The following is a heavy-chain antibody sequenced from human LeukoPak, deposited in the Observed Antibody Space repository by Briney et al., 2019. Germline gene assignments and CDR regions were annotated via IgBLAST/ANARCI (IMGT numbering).Heavy chain of an antibody. Sequence: PPGGSLRLSCAPSGYTFSSYGMQWVRQAPSKGLEWVAVISYDGSNKYSADSVKGRFTISRDNSKNTLHLQMNSLRAEDTAVYYCAKRGDSSGYYFDYWGQGTLVTVSS. J-gene: IGHJ4*02. CDR2: ISYDGSNK. D-gene: IGHD3-22*01. V-gene: IGHV3-30*18. CDR3: AKRGDSSGYYFDY. CDR1: GYTFSSYG.